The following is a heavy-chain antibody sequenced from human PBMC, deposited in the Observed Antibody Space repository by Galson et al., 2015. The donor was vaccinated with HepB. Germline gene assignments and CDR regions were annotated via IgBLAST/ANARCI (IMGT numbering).Heavy chain of an antibody. J-gene: IGHJ4*02. Sequence: QSGAEVKKPGESLKISCKGSGYSFTSFWIAWVRQTPGKGLEWMGIIYPGDSDTRYSPSFQGQVTISVDKSINTAYLQWSSLEASDTAMYYCARGSQYCNGQSCRFDSWAQGSLVTVSS. CDR2: IYPGDSDT. D-gene: IGHD2-15*01. CDR1: GYSFTSFW. CDR3: ARGSQYCNGQSCRFDS. V-gene: IGHV5-51*01.